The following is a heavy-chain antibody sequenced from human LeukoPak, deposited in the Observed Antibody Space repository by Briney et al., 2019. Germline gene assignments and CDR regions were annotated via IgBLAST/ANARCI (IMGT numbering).Heavy chain of an antibody. J-gene: IGHJ6*03. D-gene: IGHD5-18*01. CDR2: ISGSGGST. V-gene: IGHV3-23*01. CDR3: ARLDTALVSYYYYYLMDV. CDR1: GFTFSSYA. Sequence: GGSLRLSCAASGFTFSSYAMSWVRQAPGKGLEWVSAISGSGGSTYYADSVKGRFTISRDNSKNTLYLQMNSLRAEDTAVYYCARLDTALVSYYYYYLMDVWGKGTTVTVSS.